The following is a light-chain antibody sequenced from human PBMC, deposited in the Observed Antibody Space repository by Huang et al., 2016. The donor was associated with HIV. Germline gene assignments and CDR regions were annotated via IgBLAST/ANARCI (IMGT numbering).Light chain of an antibody. CDR3: QQYDNLPRFT. CDR2: DAS. CDR1: QDISNY. Sequence: EIQMTQSPSSLSASVGDRVTITCQASQDISNYLNWYQQKPGKAPKLLSYDASNLETGVSSRFSGSGSGTDFTFTISSLQPEDIATYYCQQYDNLPRFTFGPGTKVDIK. J-gene: IGKJ3*01. V-gene: IGKV1-33*01.